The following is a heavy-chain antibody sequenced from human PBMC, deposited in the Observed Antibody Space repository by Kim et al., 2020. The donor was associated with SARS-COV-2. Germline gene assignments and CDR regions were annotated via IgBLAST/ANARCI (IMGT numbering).Heavy chain of an antibody. V-gene: IGHV4-39*01. D-gene: IGHD3-10*01. Sequence: SETLSLTCTVSGGSISSSSYYWGWIRQPPGKRLEWIGSIYYSGSTYYNPSLKSRVTISVDTSKNQFSLKLSSVTAADTAVYYCASYGSGSYYNFSVVGEADWFDPWGQGTLVTVSS. J-gene: IGHJ5*02. CDR1: GGSISSSSYY. CDR3: ASYGSGSYYNFSVVGEADWFDP. CDR2: IYYSGST.